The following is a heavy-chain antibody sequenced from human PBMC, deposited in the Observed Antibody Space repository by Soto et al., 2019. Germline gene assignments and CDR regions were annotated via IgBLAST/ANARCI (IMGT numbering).Heavy chain of an antibody. V-gene: IGHV3-30*18. CDR1: GFSFSNHG. Sequence: QVQLAESGGGVVQPGRSLRISCAASGFSFSNHGMQWVRQAPGKGLEWVAVISYDGNVKYYTDYVKGRFTISRDNSQSTLFLQMASLRPEDAAVYYCAKDIKVSGGFHGSLHYYYGMDVWGQGTTVTVSS. J-gene: IGHJ6*02. CDR2: ISYDGNVK. CDR3: AKDIKVSGGFHGSLHYYYGMDV. D-gene: IGHD3-10*01.